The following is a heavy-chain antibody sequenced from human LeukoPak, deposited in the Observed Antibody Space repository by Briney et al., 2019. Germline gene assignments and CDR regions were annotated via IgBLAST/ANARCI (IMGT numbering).Heavy chain of an antibody. Sequence: GGSLRLSCAAPGFTFSSYAMSWVRQAPGKGLEWVSAISGSGGSTYYADSVKGRFTISRDNSKNTLYLQMNSLRAEDTAVYYCAKERTMVRGVYYFDYWGQGTLVTVSS. CDR1: GFTFSSYA. J-gene: IGHJ4*02. CDR2: ISGSGGST. D-gene: IGHD3-10*01. CDR3: AKERTMVRGVYYFDY. V-gene: IGHV3-23*01.